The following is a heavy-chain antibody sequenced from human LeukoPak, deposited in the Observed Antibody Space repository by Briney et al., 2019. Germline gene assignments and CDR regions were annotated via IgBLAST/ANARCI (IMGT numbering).Heavy chain of an antibody. J-gene: IGHJ6*03. CDR1: GFIFCSYS. CDR3: ARNRFPITGTTNNYYYMDV. D-gene: IGHD1-7*01. CDR2: ISSSSTTI. Sequence: GGSLRLSCAASGFIFCSYSMNWVRQAPGKGLEWLSYISSSSTTIYYADSVKGRFTISRDNAKNSLYLQMNSLKAEDTAVYYCARNRFPITGTTNNYYYMDVWGKGTTVTVSS. V-gene: IGHV3-48*04.